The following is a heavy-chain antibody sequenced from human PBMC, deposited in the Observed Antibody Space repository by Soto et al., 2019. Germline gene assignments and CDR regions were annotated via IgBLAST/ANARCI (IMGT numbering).Heavy chain of an antibody. Sequence: QVQLQESGPGLVKPSETLSLTCTVSGGSISSYYWSWIRQPPGKGLAWLGYIYYSGSTNYNPSLKSRVTISVDTYKNQFSLKLSSVTAAYTAVYYCARVREQWLYDFDYWGQGTLVTVSS. CDR1: GGSISSYY. V-gene: IGHV4-59*01. J-gene: IGHJ4*02. CDR3: ARVREQWLYDFDY. CDR2: IYYSGST. D-gene: IGHD6-19*01.